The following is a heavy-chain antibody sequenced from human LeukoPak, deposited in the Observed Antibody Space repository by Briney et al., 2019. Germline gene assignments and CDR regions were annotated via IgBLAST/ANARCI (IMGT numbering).Heavy chain of an antibody. CDR3: ARDLRQYSNYYAFDI. J-gene: IGHJ3*02. V-gene: IGHV1-2*04. D-gene: IGHD4-11*01. CDR1: GYTFTGYY. CDR2: INPNSGGT. Sequence: ASVKVSCKASGYTFTGYYMHWVRQAPGQGLEWMGWINPNSGGTNYAQKFQGWVTMTRDTSISTAYMELSRLRSDDTAVYYCARDLRQYSNYYAFDIWGQGAMVTVSS.